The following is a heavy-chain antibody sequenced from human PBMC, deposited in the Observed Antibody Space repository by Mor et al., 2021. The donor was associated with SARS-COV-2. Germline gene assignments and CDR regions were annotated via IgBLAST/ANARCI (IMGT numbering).Heavy chain of an antibody. CDR3: ARYNWNYGRGY. J-gene: IGHJ4*02. V-gene: IGHV3-21*01. Sequence: YYADSVKGRVTISRDNAKNSLYLQMNSLRAEDTAVYYCARYNWNYGRGYWGQGTLVTVSS. D-gene: IGHD1-7*01.